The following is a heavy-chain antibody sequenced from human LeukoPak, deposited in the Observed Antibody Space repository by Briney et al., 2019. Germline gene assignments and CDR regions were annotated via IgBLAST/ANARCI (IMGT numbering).Heavy chain of an antibody. Sequence: GSLRLSCAASGFTFNNYAMNWIRQSPGKGLEWIGEIDEIGRTNYNPSLKSRATISVDRSKNQFSLKLSSVTAADTAVYYCAGPIHCSATRCTGAMDVWGQGTTVTVSS. V-gene: IGHV4-34*08. J-gene: IGHJ6*02. CDR2: IDEIGRT. CDR1: GFTFNNYA. CDR3: AGPIHCSATRCTGAMDV. D-gene: IGHD2-15*01.